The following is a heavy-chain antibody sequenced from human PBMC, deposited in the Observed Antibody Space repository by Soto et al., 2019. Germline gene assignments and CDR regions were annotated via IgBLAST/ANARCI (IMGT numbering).Heavy chain of an antibody. V-gene: IGHV1-2*02. CDR2: INPNSGGT. CDR3: ARDGGYYGSGSYLNWFDP. D-gene: IGHD3-10*01. J-gene: IGHJ5*02. Sequence: ASVKVSCKASGYTFTGYYMHWVRQAPGQGLEWMGWINPNSGGTNYAQKFQGRVTMTRDTSISAAYMELSRLRSDDTAVYYCARDGGYYGSGSYLNWFDPWGQGTLVTVS. CDR1: GYTFTGYY.